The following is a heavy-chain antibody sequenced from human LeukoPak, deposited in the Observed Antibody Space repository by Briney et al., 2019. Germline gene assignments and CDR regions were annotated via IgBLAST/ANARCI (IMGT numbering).Heavy chain of an antibody. D-gene: IGHD2-2*01. CDR2: IYYSGST. CDR3: ARVPSSRYCSRSGCYWADY. CDR1: VFTFCDYA. V-gene: IGHV4-59*01. J-gene: IGHJ4*02. Sequence: PVGALRLSCTASVFTFCDYAMSSVRQPPGKRLEWIGYIYYSGSTNYNPSLTSRVTISLDTSKNPFSLKMSSVTAADTAVYYCARVPSSRYCSRSGCYWADYWGQGTPVTVSS.